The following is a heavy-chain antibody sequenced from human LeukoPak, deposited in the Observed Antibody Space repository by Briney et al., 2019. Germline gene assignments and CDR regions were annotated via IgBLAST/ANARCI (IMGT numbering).Heavy chain of an antibody. Sequence: PSETLSLTCTVSGGCIGTYYWNWARQSPGKGLEWIGYIYYSVSTGYNPSLKSRVTISVDTSENQLSLKLSSVTPADTAVYYCARAQSGTYAFDIWGQGTMVTVSS. CDR3: ARAQSGTYAFDI. CDR2: IYYSVST. CDR1: GGCIGTYY. V-gene: IGHV4-59*01. D-gene: IGHD1-1*01. J-gene: IGHJ3*02.